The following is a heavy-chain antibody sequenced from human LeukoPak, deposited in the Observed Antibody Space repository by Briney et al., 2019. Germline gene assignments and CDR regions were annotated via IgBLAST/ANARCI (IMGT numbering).Heavy chain of an antibody. J-gene: IGHJ4*02. V-gene: IGHV3-9*01. CDR2: ISWNGGSL. Sequence: GRSLRLSCAASGFTFDDYAMYWVRQAPGKGLEWVSGISWNGGSLVYADSVKGRFTISRDNAKNSLYLQMNSLRAEDTALYYCAKGTRGIVVPTLFDYWGQGTLVTVSS. CDR3: AKGTRGIVVPTLFDY. CDR1: GFTFDDYA. D-gene: IGHD3-22*01.